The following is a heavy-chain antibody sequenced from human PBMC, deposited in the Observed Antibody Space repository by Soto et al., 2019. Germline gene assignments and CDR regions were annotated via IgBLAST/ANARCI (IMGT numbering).Heavy chain of an antibody. D-gene: IGHD1-26*01. Sequence: PGESLKISCKGSGYSFTSYWIGWVRQMPGKGLEWMGIIYPGDSDTRYSPSFQGQVTISADKSISTAYLRWSSLKASDTAMYYCARQAPAVGSPFDYWGQGTLVTVSS. CDR1: GYSFTSYW. V-gene: IGHV5-51*01. CDR3: ARQAPAVGSPFDY. J-gene: IGHJ4*02. CDR2: IYPGDSDT.